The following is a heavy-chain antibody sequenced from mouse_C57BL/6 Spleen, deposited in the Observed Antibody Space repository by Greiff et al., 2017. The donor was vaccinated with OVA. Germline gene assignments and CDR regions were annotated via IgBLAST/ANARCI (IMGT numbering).Heavy chain of an antibody. Sequence: EVKLVESGGGLVKPGGSLKLSCAASGFTFSSYAMSWVRQTPEKRLEWVATISDGGSYTYYPDNVKGRFTISRDNAKNNLYLQMSHLKSEDTAMYYCARDPYDGYYDYWGQGTTLTVSS. D-gene: IGHD2-3*01. CDR3: ARDPYDGYYDY. CDR2: ISDGGSYT. CDR1: GFTFSSYA. V-gene: IGHV5-4*01. J-gene: IGHJ2*01.